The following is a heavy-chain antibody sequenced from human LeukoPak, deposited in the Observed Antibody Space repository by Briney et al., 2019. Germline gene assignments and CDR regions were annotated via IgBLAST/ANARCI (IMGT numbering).Heavy chain of an antibody. Sequence: AGGSLRLSCAASGFTFSNYWMSWVRQAPGKGLEWVANIKQDRSEKYYVDSVKGRFTISRDNAKNSVYLQMNSLRAEDTAIYYCARGLNWFDPWGQGTLVTVSS. CDR3: ARGLNWFDP. CDR2: IKQDRSEK. CDR1: GFTFSNYW. D-gene: IGHD2-21*02. J-gene: IGHJ5*02. V-gene: IGHV3-7*04.